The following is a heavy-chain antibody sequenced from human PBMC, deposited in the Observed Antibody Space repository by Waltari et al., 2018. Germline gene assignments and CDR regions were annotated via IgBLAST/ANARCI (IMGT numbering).Heavy chain of an antibody. J-gene: IGHJ6*03. Sequence: QVQLVQSGAEVKKPGASVKVSCKASGYTFTGYYMHWVRQAPGQGLEWMGWINPNSGGTNYAQKFQGRVTMTRDTSISTAYMELSRLRSDDTAVYYCARGDTSSSWSYAYYMDVWGKGTTVTISS. D-gene: IGHD6-13*01. V-gene: IGHV1-2*02. CDR3: ARGDTSSSWSYAYYMDV. CDR1: GYTFTGYY. CDR2: INPNSGGT.